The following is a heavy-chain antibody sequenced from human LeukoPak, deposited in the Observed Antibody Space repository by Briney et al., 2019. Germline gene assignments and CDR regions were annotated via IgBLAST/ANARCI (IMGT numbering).Heavy chain of an antibody. CDR3: ARDGKYSSSPLGLFDY. J-gene: IGHJ4*02. V-gene: IGHV3-30*04. Sequence: PGGSLRLSCAASGFTFSSYAMHWVRQAPGKGLEWVALISYDGSNKYYADSVKGRFTISRDNSKNTLYLQMNSLRAEDTAVYYCARDGKYSSSPLGLFDYWGQGTLVTVSS. CDR1: GFTFSSYA. CDR2: ISYDGSNK. D-gene: IGHD6-6*01.